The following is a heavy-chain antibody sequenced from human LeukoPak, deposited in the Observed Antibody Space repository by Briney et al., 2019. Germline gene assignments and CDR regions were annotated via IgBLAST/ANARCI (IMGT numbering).Heavy chain of an antibody. V-gene: IGHV4-39*07. CDR3: ARGGGSYAY. D-gene: IGHD1-26*01. CDR1: GGSISSSSYY. CDR2: ISYSGNT. J-gene: IGHJ4*02. Sequence: SETLSLTCTVSGGSISSSSYYWGWIRQPPGKGLEWIGTISYSGNTYQNPSLRSRVSMSIDTSKNQFSLKLRSVTAADTAVYYCARGGGSYAYWGQGTLVTVSS.